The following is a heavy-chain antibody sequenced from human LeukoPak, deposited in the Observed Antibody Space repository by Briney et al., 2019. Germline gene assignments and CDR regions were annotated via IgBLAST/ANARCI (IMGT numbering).Heavy chain of an antibody. CDR3: ARAPYSSSSSVAYYYYYYMDV. J-gene: IGHJ6*03. CDR1: GGTFSSYA. CDR2: IIPIFGTA. D-gene: IGHD6-6*01. Sequence: SVKVSCKASGGTFSSYAISWVRQAPGQGLEWMGGIIPIFGTANYAQKFQGRVTITTDESTSTAYMELSSLRSEDTAVYYCARAPYSSSSSVAYYYYYYMDVWGKGTTVTVSS. V-gene: IGHV1-69*05.